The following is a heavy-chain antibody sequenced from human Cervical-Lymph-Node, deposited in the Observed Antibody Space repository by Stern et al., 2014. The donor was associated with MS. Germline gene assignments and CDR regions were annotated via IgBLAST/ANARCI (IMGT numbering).Heavy chain of an antibody. D-gene: IGHD4-23*01. Sequence: VQLVQSGPGLVKPSGTLSLTCAVSGGSISSSHWWTWVRQPPGKGLEWIGEIYHSGSTNYNPSLKGRVTISVDKSKNQFSLNLSSVTAADTAVYYCAREDAVVTGVDSWGQGTLVTVSS. CDR3: AREDAVVTGVDS. V-gene: IGHV4-4*02. CDR1: GGSISSSHW. J-gene: IGHJ4*02. CDR2: IYHSGST.